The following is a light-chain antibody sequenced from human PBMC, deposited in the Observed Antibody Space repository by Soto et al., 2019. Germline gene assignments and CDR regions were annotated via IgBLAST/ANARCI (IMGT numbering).Light chain of an antibody. CDR3: LQGTHWPYT. V-gene: IGKV2-30*01. Sequence: DAVLTQSPLSLTVTLGQAASISCRSSQSLVYSDGYTYLNWFHQRPGQSPRRLIYKVSNRDSGVPDSFSGRGSGTDFTLKISRVEAEDVGVYYCLQGTHWPYTFGQGTKLEIK. CDR2: KVS. J-gene: IGKJ2*01. CDR1: QSLVYSDGYTY.